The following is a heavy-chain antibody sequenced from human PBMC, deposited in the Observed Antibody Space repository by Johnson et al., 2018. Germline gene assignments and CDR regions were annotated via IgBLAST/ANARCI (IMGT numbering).Heavy chain of an antibody. Sequence: QVQLVESGGGVVQPGRSLRLSCAASGFAFSSYGMHWVRQAPGKGLKWVAVISYDGSNNYYADSVKGRFTISRDNSKNTLYLPMNSLRAEDTAVYYCAARTYYYDSSGYLPYAFDIWGQGTMVTVSS. CDR3: AARTYYYDSSGYLPYAFDI. CDR2: ISYDGSNN. V-gene: IGHV3-30*03. D-gene: IGHD3-22*01. J-gene: IGHJ3*02. CDR1: GFAFSSYG.